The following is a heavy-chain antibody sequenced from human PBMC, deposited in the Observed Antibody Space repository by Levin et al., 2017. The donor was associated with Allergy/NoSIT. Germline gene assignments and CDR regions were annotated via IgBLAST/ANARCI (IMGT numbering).Heavy chain of an antibody. CDR3: SRARGLILVAATYFDS. D-gene: IGHD3-22*01. J-gene: IGHJ4*02. Sequence: GESLKISCTTSGFTFRDYGVSWLRQAPGKGLEWIGFIRSRSYGETKEYAASVKGRFTISRDDSRGIGYLHMSSLTLDDTAVYFCSRARGLILVAATYFDSWGQGTLVTVSS. CDR2: IRSRSYGETK. CDR1: GFTFRDYG. V-gene: IGHV3-49*03.